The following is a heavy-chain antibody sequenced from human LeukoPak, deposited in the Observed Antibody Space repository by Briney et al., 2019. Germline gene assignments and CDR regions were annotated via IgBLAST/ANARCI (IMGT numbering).Heavy chain of an antibody. V-gene: IGHV3-48*01. CDR1: GFTFSSYS. CDR2: ISSSSSTI. Sequence: GGSLRLSCAASGFTFSSYSMNWVRQAPGKGLEWVSYISSSSSTIYYADSVKGRFTISRDNAKNSVYLQMNSLRAEDTAVYYCARDPRYYYYMDVWGKGTTVTVSS. J-gene: IGHJ6*03. CDR3: ARDPRYYYYMDV.